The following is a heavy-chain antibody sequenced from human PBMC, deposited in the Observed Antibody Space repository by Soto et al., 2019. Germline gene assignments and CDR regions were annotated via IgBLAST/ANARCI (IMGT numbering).Heavy chain of an antibody. J-gene: IGHJ4*02. CDR1: GFTFSRSA. V-gene: IGHV3-30-3*01. CDR3: VRLTHYDFWSGGLDF. Sequence: QVQLVESGGGVVQPGGSLRLSCIASGFTFSRSAMHWVRQAPGKGLDWVAVISYDGSSKYYVDSVKGRFTISRDNSKNTLYLQMNRLRSEDTAVYYCVRLTHYDFWSGGLDFWGQGTLVTVSS. D-gene: IGHD3-3*01. CDR2: ISYDGSSK.